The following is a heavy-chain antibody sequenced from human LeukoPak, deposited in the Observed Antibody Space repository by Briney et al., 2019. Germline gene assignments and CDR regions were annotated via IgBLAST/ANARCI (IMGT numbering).Heavy chain of an antibody. D-gene: IGHD3-22*01. CDR1: GFTFSSYG. V-gene: IGHV3-30*02. Sequence: GGSLRLSCAASGFTFSSYGMHWVRRAPGKGLEWGAFIRYDGSNKYYADSVKGRFTISRDNSKNTLYLQMNSLRAEDTAVYYCAKEIYYDSTGPQYWGQGTLVTVSS. J-gene: IGHJ4*02. CDR2: IRYDGSNK. CDR3: AKEIYYDSTGPQY.